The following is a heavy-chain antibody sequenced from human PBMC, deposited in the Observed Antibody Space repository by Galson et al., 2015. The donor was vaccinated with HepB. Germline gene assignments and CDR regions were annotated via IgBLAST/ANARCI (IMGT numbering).Heavy chain of an antibody. Sequence: SVKVSCKASGYSFSTNGIAWVRQAPGQGLEWVGWISAYSGNTKYAENFQDRVVLTAETSTTTAYMELRSLRFDDTALYYCARAGEEWEPLDFWGQGTLVSVSA. CDR2: ISAYSGNT. CDR3: ARAGEEWEPLDF. CDR1: GYSFSTNG. D-gene: IGHD1-26*01. V-gene: IGHV1-18*01. J-gene: IGHJ4*02.